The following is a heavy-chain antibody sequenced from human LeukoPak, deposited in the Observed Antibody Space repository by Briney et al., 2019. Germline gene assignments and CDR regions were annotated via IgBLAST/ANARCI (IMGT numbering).Heavy chain of an antibody. J-gene: IGHJ4*02. CDR1: GGSISSGSYY. D-gene: IGHD3-22*01. CDR2: IYTSGST. V-gene: IGHV4-61*02. Sequence: SRTLSLTCTVSGGSISSGSYYWSWIRQPAGKGLEWIGRIYTSGSTNYNPSLKSRVTISVDTSKNQFSLKLSSVTAADTAVYYCASSYYDSSGYYYEDPFDYWGQGTLVTVSS. CDR3: ASSYYDSSGYYYEDPFDY.